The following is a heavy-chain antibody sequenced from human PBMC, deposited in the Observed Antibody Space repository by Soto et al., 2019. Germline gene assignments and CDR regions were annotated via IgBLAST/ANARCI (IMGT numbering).Heavy chain of an antibody. V-gene: IGHV3-74*02. CDR1: GFTFSSYW. D-gene: IGHD2-15*01. J-gene: IGHJ4*02. CDR2: INSDGSST. CDR3: ARAGRRRVKGYCSGGSCYSAPDY. Sequence: EVQLLESGGGLVQPGGSLRLSCAASGFTFSSYWMHWVRQAPGKGLVWVSRINSDGSSTSYADSVKGRFTISRDNAKNTLYLQMNSLRAEDTAVYYCARAGRRRVKGYCSGGSCYSAPDYWGQGTLVTVSS.